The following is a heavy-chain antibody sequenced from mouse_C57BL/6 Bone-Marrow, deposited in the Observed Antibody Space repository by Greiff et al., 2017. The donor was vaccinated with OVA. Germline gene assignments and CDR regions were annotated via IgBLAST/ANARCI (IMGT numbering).Heavy chain of an antibody. Sequence: VQLQQSGTELVKPGASVKLSCKASGYTFTSYWMHWVKQRPGQGLEWIGNINPSNGGTNYNEKFKSKATLTVDKSSSTAYMQLSSLTSEDSAVYYCARSGDSSGPWCAYWGQGTLVTVSA. V-gene: IGHV1-53*01. J-gene: IGHJ3*01. CDR2: INPSNGGT. CDR1: GYTFTSYW. CDR3: ARSGDSSGPWCAY. D-gene: IGHD3-2*02.